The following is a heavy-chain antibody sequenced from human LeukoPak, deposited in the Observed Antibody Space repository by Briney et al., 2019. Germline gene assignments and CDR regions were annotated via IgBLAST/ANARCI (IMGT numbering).Heavy chain of an antibody. V-gene: IGHV4-4*07. CDR2: IYTSGST. D-gene: IGHD6-13*01. Sequence: SETLSLTXTVSGGSISSYYWSWIWQPAGKGLEWIGRIYTSGSTNYNPSLKSRVTMSVDTSKNQFSLKLSSVTAADTAVYYCARDTHEWKYSRSWYKNYYYYMDVWGKGTTVTVSS. CDR1: GGSISSYY. J-gene: IGHJ6*03. CDR3: ARDTHEWKYSRSWYKNYYYYMDV.